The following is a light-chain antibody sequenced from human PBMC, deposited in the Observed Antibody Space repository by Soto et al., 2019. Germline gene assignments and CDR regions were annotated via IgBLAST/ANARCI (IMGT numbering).Light chain of an antibody. CDR2: DAS. J-gene: IGKJ1*01. V-gene: IGKV1-5*01. CDR1: QSINTW. Sequence: DIQMTQFPSTLSASVGDRVTITCRASQSINTWLAWYQQRPGKAPKLLIFDASSLESGVPSRFSGSGSRTEFTLTISSLQPDDFATYYGQQYNTRTFGQGTKVEIK. CDR3: QQYNTRT.